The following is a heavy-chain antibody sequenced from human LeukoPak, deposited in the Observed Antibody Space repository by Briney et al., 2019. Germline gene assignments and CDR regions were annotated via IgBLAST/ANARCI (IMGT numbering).Heavy chain of an antibody. CDR2: ISAYNGNT. D-gene: IGHD3-9*01. J-gene: IGHJ6*03. Sequence: GASVNVSCKASGYTFTGYYMHWVRQAPGQGLEWMGWISAYNGNTNYAQKLQGRVTMTTDTSTSTAYMELRSLRSDDTAVYYCARDPQPDSYDILTGYYKGYYYYMDVWGKGTTVTISS. V-gene: IGHV1-18*04. CDR3: ARDPQPDSYDILTGYYKGYYYYMDV. CDR1: GYTFTGYY.